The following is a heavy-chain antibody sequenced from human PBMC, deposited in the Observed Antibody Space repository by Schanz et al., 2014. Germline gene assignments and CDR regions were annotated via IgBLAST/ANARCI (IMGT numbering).Heavy chain of an antibody. V-gene: IGHV3-23*01. J-gene: IGHJ6*02. CDR1: GFTFSSNA. D-gene: IGHD6-6*01. CDR2: ITSNGGGT. CDR3: AKNWKGHHITGRPGWSDGMDV. Sequence: EVQLLESGGGLVQPGGSLRLSCAASGFTFSSNAMCWVRQAPGEGLEWVSTITSNGGGTYYADSVKGRFTISRDNAKNTLYLQMNSLRVEDTAEYYCAKNWKGHHITGRPGWSDGMDVWGQGTTVTVSS.